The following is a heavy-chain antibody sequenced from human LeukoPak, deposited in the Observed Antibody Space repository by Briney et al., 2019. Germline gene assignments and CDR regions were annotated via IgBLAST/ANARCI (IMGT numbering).Heavy chain of an antibody. J-gene: IGHJ5*02. D-gene: IGHD3-10*01. CDR1: GGSTSIFY. CDR2: IYTSVCP. V-gene: IGHV4-4*07. Sequence: SETLSRACSVSGGSTSIFYWTWIRQPAGQGLEWIGRIYTSVCPNYNPSLKSRVTMSVDTSKTQSSLKRSSVTAADTAVYYCARDVGGSGSYRSNWFDPWGQGTLVTVSS. CDR3: ARDVGGSGSYRSNWFDP.